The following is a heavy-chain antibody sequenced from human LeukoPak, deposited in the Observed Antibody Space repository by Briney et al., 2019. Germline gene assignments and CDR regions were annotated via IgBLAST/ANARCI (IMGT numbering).Heavy chain of an antibody. CDR1: GFTFRSYE. CDR3: ARSARLMKGVVEVTALDD. J-gene: IGHJ4*02. D-gene: IGHD3-3*01. CDR2: LSSSGSAF. V-gene: IGHV3-48*03. Sequence: GGSLRLSCGDPGFTFRSYEMNWVRQAPGKGLEWIAYLSSSGSAFSYADSVKGRFTIARDNAKNSVYLEMNSLRADDTAVYYCARSARLMKGVVEVTALDDWGQGTLVTVSS.